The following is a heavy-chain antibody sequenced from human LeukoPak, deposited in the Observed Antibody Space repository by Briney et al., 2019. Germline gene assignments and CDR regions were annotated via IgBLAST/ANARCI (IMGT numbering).Heavy chain of an antibody. V-gene: IGHV4-39*01. D-gene: IGHD4-23*01. CDR3: ARVSCDFGGNSYFDY. CDR1: GGSISSSGYY. Sequence: PSETLSLTCTVSGGSISSSGYYWGWIRQPPRKGLESIGSIYYTGTTSYNPSLKSRLTISVDTSKNQFSLKLSSVTAADTAVYYCARVSCDFGGNSYFDYWGQGTLVTVSS. J-gene: IGHJ4*02. CDR2: IYYTGTT.